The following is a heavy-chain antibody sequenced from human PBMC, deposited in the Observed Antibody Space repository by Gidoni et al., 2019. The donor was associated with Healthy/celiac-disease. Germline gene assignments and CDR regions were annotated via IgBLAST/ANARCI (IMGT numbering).Heavy chain of an antibody. CDR1: GGSFSGYY. J-gene: IGHJ6*02. CDR3: ARARRWMRVAAAGTYGMDV. V-gene: IGHV4-34*01. D-gene: IGHD6-13*01. CDR2: ITHSGST. Sequence: QVQLQQWGAGLLKPSETLSLTCAVYGGSFSGYYWSWIRQPPGKGLEWIGEITHSGSTNYNPSLKSRVTISVDTSKNQFSLKLSSVTAADTAVYYCARARRWMRVAAAGTYGMDVWGQGTTVTVSS.